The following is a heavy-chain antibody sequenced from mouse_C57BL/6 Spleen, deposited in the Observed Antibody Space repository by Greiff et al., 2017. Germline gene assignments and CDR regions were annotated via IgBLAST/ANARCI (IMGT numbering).Heavy chain of an antibody. CDR2: IDPSDSYT. D-gene: IGHD5-1*01. J-gene: IGHJ2*01. CDR3: AEYSENVEIDY. V-gene: IGHV1-59*01. Sequence: QVQLQQPGAELVRPGTSVKLSCKASGYTFTSYWMHWVKQRPGQGLEWIGVIDPSDSYTNYNQKFKGKATLTVDTSSSTAYMQLSSLTSEDSAVDSWAEYSENVEIDYWGQGTTLTVSS. CDR1: GYTFTSYW.